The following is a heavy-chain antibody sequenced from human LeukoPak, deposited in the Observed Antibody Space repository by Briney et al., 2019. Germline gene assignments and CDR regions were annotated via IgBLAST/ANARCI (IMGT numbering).Heavy chain of an antibody. J-gene: IGHJ4*02. CDR3: AKDDRGNEAPFDY. CDR2: IYSGGST. V-gene: IGHV3-53*05. CDR1: GVTVSSNY. Sequence: PGGSLRLSSAASGVTVSSNYMSWVRQAPGEGLEWVSLIYSGGSTYYADSVKGRFTISRDNSKNTVYLQMNSLRAEDTAVYYCAKDDRGNEAPFDYWGQGTLVTVSS.